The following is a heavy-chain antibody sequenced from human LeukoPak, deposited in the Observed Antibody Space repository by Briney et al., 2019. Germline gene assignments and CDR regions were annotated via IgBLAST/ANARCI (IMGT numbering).Heavy chain of an antibody. D-gene: IGHD2-2*02. Sequence: PSETLSLTCTVSGGSISSSSYYWGWIRQPPGKGLEWIGSIYYSGSTYYNPSLKSRVTISVDTSKNQFSLKLSSVTAADTAVYYCARRGRGVVVPAAIRGGYYYYYMDVWGKGTTVTVSS. CDR2: IYYSGST. J-gene: IGHJ6*03. CDR1: GGSISSSSYY. V-gene: IGHV4-39*07. CDR3: ARRGRGVVVPAAIRGGYYYYYMDV.